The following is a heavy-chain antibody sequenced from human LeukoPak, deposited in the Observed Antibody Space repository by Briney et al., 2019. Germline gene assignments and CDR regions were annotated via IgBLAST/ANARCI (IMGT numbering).Heavy chain of an antibody. CDR2: IKEDGSEE. D-gene: IGHD6-6*01. Sequence: GGSLRLSWAASGFTLSSHWMSWVRQAPGKGLEWVANIKEDGSEEYDVDSVKGRFTISRDNAKNSLYLQMNSLGAEDTAVYYCTRYSSCFDYWGQGTLVTVSS. CDR1: GFTLSSHW. V-gene: IGHV3-7*01. J-gene: IGHJ4*02. CDR3: TRYSSCFDY.